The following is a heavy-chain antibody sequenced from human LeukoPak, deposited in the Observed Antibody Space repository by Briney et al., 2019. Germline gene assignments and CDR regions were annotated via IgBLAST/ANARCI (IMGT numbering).Heavy chain of an antibody. Sequence: GGSLRLSCAASGFTSSSYWMSWVRQAPGKGLEWVANIKQDGSEKYYVDSVKGRFTISRDNAKNSLYLQMNSLRAEDTAVYYCARDRYSSGWYGAFYYYYYMDVWGKGTTVTISS. D-gene: IGHD6-19*01. V-gene: IGHV3-7*01. CDR3: ARDRYSSGWYGAFYYYYYMDV. CDR1: GFTSSSYW. J-gene: IGHJ6*03. CDR2: IKQDGSEK.